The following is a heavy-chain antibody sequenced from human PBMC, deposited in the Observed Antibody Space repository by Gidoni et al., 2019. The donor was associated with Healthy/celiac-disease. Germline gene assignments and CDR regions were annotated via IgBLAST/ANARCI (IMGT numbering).Heavy chain of an antibody. CDR1: GYSISSGYY. D-gene: IGHD6-6*01. V-gene: IGHV4-38-2*01. Sequence: QVQLQESGPGLVKPSETLSLTCAVSGYSISSGYYWGWIRQPPGKGLEWIGSIYHSGSTYYNPSLKSRVTISVDTSKNQFSLKLSSVTAADTAVYYCARSYSSSQHNWFDPWGQGTLVTVSS. J-gene: IGHJ5*02. CDR2: IYHSGST. CDR3: ARSYSSSQHNWFDP.